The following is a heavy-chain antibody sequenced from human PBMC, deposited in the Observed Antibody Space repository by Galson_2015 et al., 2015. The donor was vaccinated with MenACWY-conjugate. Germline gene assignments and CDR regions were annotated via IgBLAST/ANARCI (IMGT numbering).Heavy chain of an antibody. J-gene: IGHJ3*02. CDR2: VYPGDSET. CDR3: ARGGFTYGDAFDI. Sequence: NGLEWMGIVYPGDSETRYSPSFQGQVTISADKSISTAYLQWSSLKASDTAMYYCARGGFTYGDAFDIWGQGTMVTVSS. V-gene: IGHV5-51*01. D-gene: IGHD5-18*01.